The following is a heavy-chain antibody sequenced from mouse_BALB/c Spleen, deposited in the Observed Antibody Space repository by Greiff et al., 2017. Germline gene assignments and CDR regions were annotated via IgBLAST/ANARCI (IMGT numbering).Heavy chain of an antibody. Sequence: VQLKQSGPGLVKPSQSLSLTCTVTGYSITSDYAWNWIRQFPGNKLEWMGYISYSGSTSYNPSLKSRISITRDTSKNQFFLQLNSVTTEDTATYYCARGGWLLRGDYAMDYWGQGTSVTVSS. V-gene: IGHV3-2*02. J-gene: IGHJ4*01. CDR3: ARGGWLLRGDYAMDY. CDR1: GYSITSDYA. D-gene: IGHD2-3*01. CDR2: ISYSGST.